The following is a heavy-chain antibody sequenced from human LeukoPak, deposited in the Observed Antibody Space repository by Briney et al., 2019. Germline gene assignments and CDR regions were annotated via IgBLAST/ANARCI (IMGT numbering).Heavy chain of an antibody. D-gene: IGHD2-2*01. V-gene: IGHV1-69*01. CDR1: GGTFSSYA. J-gene: IGHJ3*02. CDR2: IIPIFGTA. Sequence: SVKVSCKASGGTFSSYAISWVRQAPGQGLEWMGGIIPIFGTANYAQKFQGRVTITADESTSTAYMELSSLRSEDTAVYYCARDRSPGPLVSRDAFDIWGQGTMVTVSS. CDR3: ARDRSPGPLVSRDAFDI.